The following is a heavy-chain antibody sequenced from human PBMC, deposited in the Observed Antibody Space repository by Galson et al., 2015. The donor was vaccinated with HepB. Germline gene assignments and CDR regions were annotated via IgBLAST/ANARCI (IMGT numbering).Heavy chain of an antibody. CDR2: IRSKAYGGTT. D-gene: IGHD6-13*01. Sequence: SLRLSCAASGFTFGDYAMSWVRQAPGKGLEWVGFIRSKAYGGTTEYAASVKGRFTISRDDSKSIAYLQMNSLKTEDTAVYYCTSHSSSWSPTFDYWGQGTLVTVSS. CDR1: GFTFGDYA. V-gene: IGHV3-49*04. J-gene: IGHJ4*02. CDR3: TSHSSSWSPTFDY.